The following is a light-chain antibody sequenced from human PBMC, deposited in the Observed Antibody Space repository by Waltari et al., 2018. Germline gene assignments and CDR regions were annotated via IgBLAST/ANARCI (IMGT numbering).Light chain of an antibody. CDR1: SSDVGTYNI. J-gene: IGLJ1*01. Sequence: QSGLTQPASVSGSPGQSITISCTGTSSDVGTYNIVSWYQQYPGKAPKLMVYEVTRRSSGVSDRFSGSKSGNTASLTIYGLQSEDEADYYCCSYAGLGIYVFGTGTKVTVL. CDR3: CSYAGLGIYV. V-gene: IGLV2-23*02. CDR2: EVT.